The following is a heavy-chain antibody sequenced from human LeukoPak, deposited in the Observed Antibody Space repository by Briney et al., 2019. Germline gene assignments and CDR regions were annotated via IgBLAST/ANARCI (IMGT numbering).Heavy chain of an antibody. CDR2: IYYSGST. D-gene: IGHD2-8*02. Sequence: SETLSLTCTVSGGSISSYYWSWIRQPPGKGLEWIGYIYYSGSTNYNPSLKSRVTISVDTSKNQFSLKLSSVTAADTAVYYCASPGGSTHPTLDYWGQGTLVTVSS. CDR1: GGSISSYY. J-gene: IGHJ4*02. CDR3: ASPGGSTHPTLDY. V-gene: IGHV4-59*01.